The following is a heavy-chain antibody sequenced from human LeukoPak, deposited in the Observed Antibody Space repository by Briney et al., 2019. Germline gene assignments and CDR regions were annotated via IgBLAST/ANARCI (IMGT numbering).Heavy chain of an antibody. J-gene: IGHJ5*02. CDR2: IYHSGST. CDR1: GYSISSGYY. V-gene: IGHV4-38-2*02. D-gene: IGHD3-22*01. CDR3: ARAYYYDNNGYNTNWFDP. Sequence: SETLSLTCTVSGYSISSGYYWGWIRQPPGKGLEWIGSIYHSGSTYYNPSLKSRVTISVDTSKNQFSLKLSSVTAADTAVFYCARAYYYDNNGYNTNWFDPWGQGTLVTVSS.